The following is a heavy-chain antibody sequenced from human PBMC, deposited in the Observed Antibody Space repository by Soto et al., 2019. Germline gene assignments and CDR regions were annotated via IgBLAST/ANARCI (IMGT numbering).Heavy chain of an antibody. CDR3: ARESCSSTSCYTYYYYVDV. V-gene: IGHV4-31*03. Sequence: QVQLQESGPGLVKPSQTLSLTCTVSGGSISSGGYYWSWIRQHPGKGLEWIGYIYYSGSTYYNPSLKSRVTISVDTSKNQFSLKLSSVTAADTAVYYCARESCSSTSCYTYYYYVDVWGKGTTVTVSS. J-gene: IGHJ6*03. CDR1: GGSISSGGYY. D-gene: IGHD2-2*02. CDR2: IYYSGST.